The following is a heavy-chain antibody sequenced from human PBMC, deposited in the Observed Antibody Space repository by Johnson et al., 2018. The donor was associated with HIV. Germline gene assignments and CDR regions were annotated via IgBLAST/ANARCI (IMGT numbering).Heavy chain of an antibody. J-gene: IGHJ3*02. D-gene: IGHD3-3*01. CDR3: ARVGISWSWRDAFDI. V-gene: IGHV3-30*04. CDR1: GFTFSKYA. Sequence: QVQLVESGGGVVQPGKSLRLSCAASGFTFSKYAMHWVRQAPGKGLEWVTVISYDAANKYYADSVKGRFTISRDNYKNTLYLQMNSLRAEDTAVYDCARVGISWSWRDAFDIWGQGTMVTVSS. CDR2: ISYDAANK.